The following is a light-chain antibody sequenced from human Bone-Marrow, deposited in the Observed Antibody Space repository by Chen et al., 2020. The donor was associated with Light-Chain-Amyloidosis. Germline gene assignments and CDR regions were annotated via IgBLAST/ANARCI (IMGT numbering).Light chain of an antibody. Sequence: EIVMTQSPATLSVSPGERATLSCRASQSVSSNLAWYQQKPGQAPRLLNYGASTRATGIPARFSGSGSVTEFTLTVSSLQSEDFAVYYCQQYNNWPPFTFGPGTKVDIK. CDR2: GAS. CDR1: QSVSSN. J-gene: IGKJ3*01. V-gene: IGKV3-15*01. CDR3: QQYNNWPPFT.